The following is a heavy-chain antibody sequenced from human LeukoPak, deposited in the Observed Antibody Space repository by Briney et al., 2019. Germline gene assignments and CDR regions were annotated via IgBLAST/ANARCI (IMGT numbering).Heavy chain of an antibody. D-gene: IGHD5-12*01. CDR3: ARRGYSGYDRPRAFDI. V-gene: IGHV4-30-2*01. J-gene: IGHJ3*02. CDR2: IYHSGST. CDR1: GGSISSGGYY. Sequence: PSQTLSLTCTVSGGSISSGGYYWSWIRQPPGKGLEWIGYIYHSGSTYYNPSLKSRVTISVDRSKNQFSLKLSSVTAADTAVYYCARRGYSGYDRPRAFDIWGQGTMVTVSS.